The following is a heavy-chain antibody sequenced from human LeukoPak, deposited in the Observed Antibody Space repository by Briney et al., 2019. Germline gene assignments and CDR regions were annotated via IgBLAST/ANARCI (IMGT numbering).Heavy chain of an antibody. CDR2: INHSGGT. V-gene: IGHV4-34*01. CDR1: GGSFSGYY. J-gene: IGHJ6*03. Sequence: SETLSLTCAVYGGSFSGYYWSWIRQPPGKGLEWIGEINHSGGTNYNPSLKSRVTISVDTSKNQFSLKLSSVTAADTAVYYCARKGKVAPGYYHYMDVWGKGTTVTVSS. CDR3: ARKGKVAPGYYHYMDV. D-gene: IGHD1-14*01.